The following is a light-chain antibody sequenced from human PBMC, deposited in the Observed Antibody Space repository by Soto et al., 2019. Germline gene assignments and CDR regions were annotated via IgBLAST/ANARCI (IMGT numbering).Light chain of an antibody. J-gene: IGKJ1*01. Sequence: DIQMTQSPSSLSASLGDRVTITFRASQSISSYLNWYQQKPGKAPKLLIYKASTLKSGVPSRFSGSGSGTEFTLTISSLQPDDFATYYCQHYNSYSEAFGQGTKVDIK. V-gene: IGKV1-5*03. CDR1: QSISSY. CDR2: KAS. CDR3: QHYNSYSEA.